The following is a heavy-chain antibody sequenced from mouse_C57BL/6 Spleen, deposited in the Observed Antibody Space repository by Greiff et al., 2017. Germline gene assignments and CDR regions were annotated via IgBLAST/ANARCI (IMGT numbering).Heavy chain of an antibody. V-gene: IGHV1-55*01. Sequence: QVQLKQPGAELVKPGASVKMSCKASGYTFTSYWITWVKQRPGQGLEWIGDIYPGSGSTNYNEKFKSKATLTVDTSSSTAYMQLSSLTSEDSAVYYCARRHYYYGSSHWGQGTTLTVSS. CDR3: ARRHYYYGSSH. CDR1: GYTFTSYW. J-gene: IGHJ2*01. D-gene: IGHD1-1*01. CDR2: IYPGSGST.